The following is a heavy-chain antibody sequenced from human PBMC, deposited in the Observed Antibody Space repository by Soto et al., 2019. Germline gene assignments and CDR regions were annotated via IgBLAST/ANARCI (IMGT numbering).Heavy chain of an antibody. CDR2: INPSGGST. CDR3: ARDYYDSSGYSSPDN. J-gene: IGHJ4*02. D-gene: IGHD3-22*01. V-gene: IGHV1-46*01. Sequence: GASVKVSCKASGYTFTSYYMHWVRQAPGQGLERMGIINPSGGSTSYAQKFQGRVTMTRDTSTSTVYMELSSLRSEDTAVYYCARDYYDSSGYSSPDNGGQEPLVTVSS. CDR1: GYTFTSYY.